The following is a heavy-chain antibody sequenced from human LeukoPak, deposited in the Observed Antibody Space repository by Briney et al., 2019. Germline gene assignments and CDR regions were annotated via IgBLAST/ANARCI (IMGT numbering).Heavy chain of an antibody. CDR3: ASGEYSSSFDY. J-gene: IGHJ4*02. Sequence: PSETLSLTCAVYGGSFSGYYWSWIRQPPGKGLEWIGEINHSGSTNYNPSLKSRVTISVDTSKNQFSLKLSSVTAADTAVYYCASGEYSSSFDYWGQRTLVTVSS. CDR2: INHSGST. V-gene: IGHV4-34*01. CDR1: GGSFSGYY. D-gene: IGHD6-6*01.